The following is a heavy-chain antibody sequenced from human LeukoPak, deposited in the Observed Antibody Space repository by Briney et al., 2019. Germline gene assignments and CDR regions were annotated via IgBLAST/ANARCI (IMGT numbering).Heavy chain of an antibody. CDR2: IYYSGST. CDR1: GGSISSYY. Sequence: SSETLPLTCTVSGGSISSYYWSWIRQPPGKGLEWIGYIYYSGSTNYNPSLKSRVTISVDTSKNQFSLKLSSVTAADTAVYYCARDAIGIAAAYDAFDIWGQGTMVTVSS. D-gene: IGHD6-13*01. CDR3: ARDAIGIAAAYDAFDI. J-gene: IGHJ3*02. V-gene: IGHV4-59*01.